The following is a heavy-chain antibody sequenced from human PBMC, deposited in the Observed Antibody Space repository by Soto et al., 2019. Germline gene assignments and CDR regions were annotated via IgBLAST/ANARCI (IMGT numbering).Heavy chain of an antibody. CDR1: GFTFSRYW. D-gene: IGHD1-26*01. Sequence: PGGSLRLSCLTSGFTFSRYWIHWVRQAPGKGLVWVSRISGDGVHTDYAESVKGRFTVSRDIAKSTGYLQMNNLRAEDTAIYYCARLGFVWEWDFWGQGILVTISS. CDR3: ARLGFVWEWDF. J-gene: IGHJ4*02. CDR2: ISGDGVHT. V-gene: IGHV3-74*01.